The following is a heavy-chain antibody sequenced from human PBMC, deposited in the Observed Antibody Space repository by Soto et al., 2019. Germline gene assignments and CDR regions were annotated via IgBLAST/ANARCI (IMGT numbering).Heavy chain of an antibody. CDR1: GLTFSSYA. J-gene: IGHJ3*02. Sequence: QVQLVESGGGVVQPGRSLRLSCAASGLTFSSYAMHWVRQAPGKGLEWVAVISYDGSNKYYADSVKGRFTISRDNSKNTLYLQMNSLRAEDTAVYYCARDRGLAGKNDAFDIWGQGTMVTVSS. CDR2: ISYDGSNK. CDR3: ARDRGLAGKNDAFDI. D-gene: IGHD6-19*01. V-gene: IGHV3-30-3*01.